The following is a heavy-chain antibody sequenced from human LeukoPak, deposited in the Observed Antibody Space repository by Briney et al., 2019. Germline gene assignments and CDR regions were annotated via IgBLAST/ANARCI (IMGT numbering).Heavy chain of an antibody. Sequence: GGSLRLSCAASGFTFSIYAMNWVRQAPGKGLEWVSAISSSSSYMSYADSVKGRFTISRDDAKNSLYLQMNSLSAEDTAFYYCARLSEYYYAMDVWGQGTTVTVSS. J-gene: IGHJ6*02. V-gene: IGHV3-21*01. CDR3: ARLSEYYYAMDV. CDR2: ISSSSSYM. CDR1: GFTFSIYA. D-gene: IGHD1-26*01.